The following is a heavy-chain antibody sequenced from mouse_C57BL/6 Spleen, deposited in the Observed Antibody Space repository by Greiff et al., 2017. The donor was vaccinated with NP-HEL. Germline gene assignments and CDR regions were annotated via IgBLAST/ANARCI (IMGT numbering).Heavy chain of an antibody. CDR1: GYTFTSYG. V-gene: IGHV1-81*01. J-gene: IGHJ3*01. Sequence: VQLQESGAELARPGASVKLSCKASGYTFTSYGISWVKQRTGQGLEWIGEIYPRSGNTYYNEKFKGKATLTADKSSSTAYMELRSLTSEDSAVYFCARGGDYGPFAYWGQGTLVTVSA. CDR3: ARGGDYGPFAY. D-gene: IGHD2-4*01. CDR2: IYPRSGNT.